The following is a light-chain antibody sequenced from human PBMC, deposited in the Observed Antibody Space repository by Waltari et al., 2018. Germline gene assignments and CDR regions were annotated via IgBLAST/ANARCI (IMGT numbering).Light chain of an antibody. V-gene: IGLV2-14*03. CDR2: DVS. J-gene: IGLJ3*02. Sequence: QSALTQPASVSGSPGQSITISCTGTSSDVGGYNYVSWYQQHPGKAPKLMIYDVSNRPSVVSNRFSGSKSGNTASLTISGLQAEDEADYYCSSYTRSSTWVFGGGTKLTVL. CDR1: SSDVGGYNY. CDR3: SSYTRSSTWV.